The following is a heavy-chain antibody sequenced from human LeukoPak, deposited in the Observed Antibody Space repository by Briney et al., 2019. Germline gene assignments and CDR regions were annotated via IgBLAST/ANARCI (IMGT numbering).Heavy chain of an antibody. CDR2: ISISSSYT. V-gene: IGHV3-11*03. Sequence: PGGSLRLSCAASGFTFSDYYMSWIRQAPGKGLEWVSYISISSSYTNSADSVKGRFTFSRDNAKTSLYQPMISLRAEDTAVYYCANSYGGSSQPFDSWGQGTLVTVSS. J-gene: IGHJ4*02. CDR3: ANSYGGSSQPFDS. D-gene: IGHD4-23*01. CDR1: GFTFSDYY.